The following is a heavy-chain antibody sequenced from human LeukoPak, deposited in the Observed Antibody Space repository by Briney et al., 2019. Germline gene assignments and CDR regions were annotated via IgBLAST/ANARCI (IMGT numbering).Heavy chain of an antibody. J-gene: IGHJ4*02. CDR3: ARRGVVIRVILVGFHKEAYYFDS. CDR1: GFTFSSYG. Sequence: GRSLRLSCAASGFTFSSYGMHWVRQAPGKGLEWVAVIWYDGSNKYYADSVKGRFTISRDNPKNTLYLQMNSLGAEDTAVYFCARRGVVIRVILVGFHKEAYYFDSWGQGALVTVSS. CDR2: IWYDGSNK. V-gene: IGHV3-33*01. D-gene: IGHD3-22*01.